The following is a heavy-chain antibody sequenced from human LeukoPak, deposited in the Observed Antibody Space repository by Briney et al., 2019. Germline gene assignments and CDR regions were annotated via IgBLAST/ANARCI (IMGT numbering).Heavy chain of an antibody. CDR3: GTEMTSVVPEY. D-gene: IGHD4-11*01. CDR2: VDPENDER. J-gene: IGHJ4*02. CDR1: GHTLSELT. Sequence: GASVKVSCKVFGHTLSELTMHWVRQAPGKELEWMGGVDPENDERMYAGKFRGRVTMTEDISTDTAYMELSSLRSEDTAVYFCGTEMTSVVPEYWGQGTVVSVSS. V-gene: IGHV1-24*01.